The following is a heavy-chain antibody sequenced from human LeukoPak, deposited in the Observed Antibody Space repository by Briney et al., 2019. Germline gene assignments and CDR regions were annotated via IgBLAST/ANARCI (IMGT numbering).Heavy chain of an antibody. D-gene: IGHD3-10*01. CDR1: GGSIGGYD. CDR3: ARHRFGSFGSGSSSYYFDY. Sequence: SETLSLTCTVSGGSIGGYDWSWIRQPPGKGLEWVGYIFYSGSTNYNPSLKSRVTISVDRSKNQFSLRLSSVTDADTAFYYCARHRFGSFGSGSSSYYFDYWGQGTLVTVSS. V-gene: IGHV4-59*08. CDR2: IFYSGST. J-gene: IGHJ4*02.